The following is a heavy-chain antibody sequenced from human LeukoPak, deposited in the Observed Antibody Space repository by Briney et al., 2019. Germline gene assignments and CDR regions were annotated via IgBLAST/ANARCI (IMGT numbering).Heavy chain of an antibody. V-gene: IGHV3-23*01. CDR3: AKTRYRSSTSCKYYYYYYMDV. Sequence: GGSLRLSCAASGFTFSSYAMSWVRQAPGKGLEWVSAISGSGGSTYYADSVKGRFTISRDNSKNTLYLQMNSLRAEDTAVYYCAKTRYRSSTSCKYYYYYYMDVWGKGTTVTVSS. D-gene: IGHD2-2*01. J-gene: IGHJ6*03. CDR2: ISGSGGST. CDR1: GFTFSSYA.